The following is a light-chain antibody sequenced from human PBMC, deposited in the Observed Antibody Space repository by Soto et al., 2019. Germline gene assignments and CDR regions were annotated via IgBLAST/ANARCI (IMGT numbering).Light chain of an antibody. CDR2: KAS. Sequence: DVQMTQSPSTLSACVGDRVTITFRASQSISTWLAWYQKKPGKAPKLLIYKASSLQSGVPSRFSGSGSGTEFTLTISSLQPDDFATYYCQQYDTYSITFGQGTRLEIK. CDR3: QQYDTYSIT. J-gene: IGKJ5*01. V-gene: IGKV1-5*03. CDR1: QSISTW.